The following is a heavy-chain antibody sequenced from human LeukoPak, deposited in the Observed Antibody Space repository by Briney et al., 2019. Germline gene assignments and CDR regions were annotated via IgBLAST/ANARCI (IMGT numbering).Heavy chain of an antibody. D-gene: IGHD5-12*01. J-gene: IGHJ4*02. CDR3: VRDGGVSGYDLLDY. V-gene: IGHV3-7*01. Sequence: PGGSLRLSCTAFGFIFSNYWMTWVRQAPGKGLEWVAQINQDGSKEYYIDSVKARFSISRDNARNSLSLQMNSLRAEDTAVYYCVRDGGVSGYDLLDYWGQGTLVTVSS. CDR2: INQDGSKE. CDR1: GFIFSNYW.